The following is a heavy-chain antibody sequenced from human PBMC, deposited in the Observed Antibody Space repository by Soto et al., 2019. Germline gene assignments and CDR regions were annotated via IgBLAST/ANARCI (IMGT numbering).Heavy chain of an antibody. J-gene: IGHJ3*02. Sequence: EVQVVESGGGLVQPGGSLRLSCAASGFTFTDHYMDWVRQAPGKGLEWVGRIRNKAKTYTTDYAASVKGRFTISRDDSXNXLXXQMNSLKIEDTAVYYCVRVRDYYDSNGYSVDAFDIWGQGTMVTVSS. V-gene: IGHV3-72*01. CDR3: VRVRDYYDSNGYSVDAFDI. CDR1: GFTFTDHY. D-gene: IGHD3-22*01. CDR2: IRNKAKTYTT.